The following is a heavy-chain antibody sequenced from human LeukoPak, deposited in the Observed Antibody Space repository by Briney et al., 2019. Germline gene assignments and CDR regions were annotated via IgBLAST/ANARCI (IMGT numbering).Heavy chain of an antibody. Sequence: GASVKVSCKASGCTFSSYAISWVRQAPGQGLEWMGGIIPIFGTANYAQKFQGGVTITADESTSTAYMELSSLRSEDTAVYYCARGPSRGYYYDYWGQGTLVTVSS. CDR2: IIPIFGTA. D-gene: IGHD3-22*01. CDR3: ARGPSRGYYYDY. J-gene: IGHJ4*02. CDR1: GCTFSSYA. V-gene: IGHV1-69*13.